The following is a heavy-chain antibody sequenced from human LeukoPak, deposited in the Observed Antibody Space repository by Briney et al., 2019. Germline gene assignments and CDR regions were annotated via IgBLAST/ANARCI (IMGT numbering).Heavy chain of an antibody. J-gene: IGHJ6*03. D-gene: IGHD1-26*01. CDR3: ARGGPGRSLTIVPERTKYYMDV. V-gene: IGHV3-21*01. CDR1: GFTLSSYT. CDR2: FSSSGRYI. Sequence: GGSLRLSCAASGFTLSSYTMNWVRQAPGKGLEWVSSFSSSGRYIYYVDSVKGRFTISRDNSKNSLYLQMNSLRAEDTAVYYCARGGPGRSLTIVPERTKYYMDVWGKGATVTVSS.